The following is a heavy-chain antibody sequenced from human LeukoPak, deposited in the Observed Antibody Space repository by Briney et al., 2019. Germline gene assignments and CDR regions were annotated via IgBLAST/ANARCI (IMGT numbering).Heavy chain of an antibody. CDR2: ISAYNGNT. CDR3: AREWGYSSSWYVVGYYYGMDV. J-gene: IGHJ6*02. D-gene: IGHD6-13*01. V-gene: IGHV1-18*01. Sequence: GASVEVSCKASGYTFTSYGISWVRQAPGQGLEWMGWISAYNGNTNYAQKLQGRVTMTTDTSTSTAYMELRSLRSDDTAVYYCAREWGYSSSWYVVGYYYGMDVWGQGTTVTVSS. CDR1: GYTFTSYG.